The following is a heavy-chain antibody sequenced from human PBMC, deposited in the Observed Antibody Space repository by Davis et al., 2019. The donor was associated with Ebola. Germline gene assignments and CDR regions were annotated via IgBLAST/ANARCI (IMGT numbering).Heavy chain of an antibody. CDR2: INHSGST. CDR3: ARGLRAPRYGSGSRYYDYGRDV. CDR1: GGSFSGYY. J-gene: IGHJ6*02. D-gene: IGHD3-10*01. V-gene: IGHV4-34*01. Sequence: SETLSLTCAVYGGSFSGYYWSWIRQPPGKGLEWIGEINHSGSTNYNPSLKSRVTISVDTSKNQFSLKLSSVTAADTAVYYCARGLRAPRYGSGSRYYDYGRDVWGQGTTVTVSS.